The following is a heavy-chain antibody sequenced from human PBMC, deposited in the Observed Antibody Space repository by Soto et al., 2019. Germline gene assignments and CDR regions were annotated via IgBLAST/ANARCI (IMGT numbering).Heavy chain of an antibody. CDR2: IYYSGST. CDR3: ASLVVIPLYFDY. Sequence: PSETLSLTCTVSGGSISSGGYYWSWIRQHPGKGLEWIGYIYYSGSTYYNPSLKSRVTISVDTSKNQFSLKLSSVTAADTAVYYCASLVVIPLYFDYWGQGTLVTVSS. CDR1: GGSISSGGYY. D-gene: IGHD3-22*01. J-gene: IGHJ4*02. V-gene: IGHV4-31*03.